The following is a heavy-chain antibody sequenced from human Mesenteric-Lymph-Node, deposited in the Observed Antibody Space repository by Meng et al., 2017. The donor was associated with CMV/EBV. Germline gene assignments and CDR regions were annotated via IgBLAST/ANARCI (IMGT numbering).Heavy chain of an antibody. D-gene: IGHD4/OR15-4a*01. CDR2: IYHSGST. J-gene: IGHJ4*02. V-gene: IGHV4-30-2*01. CDR1: GDSISSGGYS. CDR3: ARGTNYYFDY. Sequence: TCAVSGDSISSGGYSWSWIRQPPGKGLEWIGYIYHSGSTYYHPSLKSRVTISVDRSKNQFSLNLSSVTAADTAVYYCARGTNYYFDYWGQGSLVTVSS.